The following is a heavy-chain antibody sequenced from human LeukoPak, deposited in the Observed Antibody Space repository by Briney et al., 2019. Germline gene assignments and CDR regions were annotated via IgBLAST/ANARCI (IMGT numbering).Heavy chain of an antibody. D-gene: IGHD2-15*01. CDR3: ATRLGYCSGGSCYGRYWYFDL. J-gene: IGHJ2*01. CDR1: GGSISSYY. Sequence: SETLSLTCTVSGGSISSYYWSWIRQPPGKGLERIGYIYYSGSTNYNPSLKSRVTISVDTSKNQFSLKLSSVTAADTAVYYCATRLGYCSGGSCYGRYWYFDLWGRGTLVTVSS. V-gene: IGHV4-59*08. CDR2: IYYSGST.